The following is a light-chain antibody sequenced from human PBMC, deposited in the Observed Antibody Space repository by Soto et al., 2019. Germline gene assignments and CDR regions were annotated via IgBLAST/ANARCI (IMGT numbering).Light chain of an antibody. CDR1: SSDVGSYNL. CDR2: EGS. CDR3: CSYAGSSTWV. Sequence: QSVLTQPASVSGSPGQSITISCTGTSSDVGSYNLVSWYQQHPGKAPKLKIYEGSKRPSGVSNRFSGSKSGNTASLTISGLQAEDEADYYCCSYAGSSTWVFGGGTKVTVL. V-gene: IGLV2-23*01. J-gene: IGLJ3*02.